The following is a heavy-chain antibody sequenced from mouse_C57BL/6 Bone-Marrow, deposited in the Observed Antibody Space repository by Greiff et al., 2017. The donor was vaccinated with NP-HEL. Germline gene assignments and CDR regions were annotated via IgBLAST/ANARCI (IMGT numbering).Heavy chain of an antibody. J-gene: IGHJ3*01. CDR3: TDGSGVFAY. D-gene: IGHD2-2*01. V-gene: IGHV6-3*01. CDR2: IRLKSDNYAT. Sequence: EVKVEESGGGLVQPGGSMKLSCVASGFTFSNYWMNWVRQSPEKGLEWVAQIRLKSDNYATHYAESVKGRFTISRDDSKSSVYLQMNNLRAEDTGIYYCTDGSGVFAYWGQGTLVTVSA. CDR1: GFTFSNYW.